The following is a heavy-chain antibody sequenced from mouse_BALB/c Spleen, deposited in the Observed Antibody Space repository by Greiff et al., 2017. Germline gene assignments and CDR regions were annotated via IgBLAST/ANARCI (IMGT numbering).Heavy chain of an antibody. CDR3: ARNNYRYDGYYAMDY. D-gene: IGHD2-14*01. Sequence: EVHLVESGGGLVQPGGSRKLSCAASGFTFSSFGMHWVRQAPEKGLEWVAYISSGSSTIYYADTVKGRFTISRDNPKNTLFLQMTSLRSEDTAMYYCARNNYRYDGYYAMDYWGQGTSVTVSS. J-gene: IGHJ4*01. V-gene: IGHV5-17*02. CDR1: GFTFSSFG. CDR2: ISSGSSTI.